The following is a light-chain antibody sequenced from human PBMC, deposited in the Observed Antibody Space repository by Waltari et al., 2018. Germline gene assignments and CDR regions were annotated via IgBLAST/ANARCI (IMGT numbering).Light chain of an antibody. V-gene: IGKV4-1*01. CDR2: WAS. CDR1: QSVLYSSNNKNY. Sequence: DIVMTQSPDSLAVSLGDRATINCNSSQSVLYSSNNKNYLAWYQQKPGQPPKLLIYWASTRESGVPDRFSGSGSETDFTLTVSSLQAEDVAVYYCQQYYSTPTFGQGTKLEIK. CDR3: QQYYSTPT. J-gene: IGKJ2*01.